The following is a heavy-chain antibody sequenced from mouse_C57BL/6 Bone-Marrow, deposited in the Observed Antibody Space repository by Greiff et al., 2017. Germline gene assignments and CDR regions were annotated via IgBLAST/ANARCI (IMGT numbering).Heavy chain of an antibody. CDR2: IWGGGST. J-gene: IGHJ1*03. D-gene: IGHD1-1*01. Sequence: VQLVESGPGLVAPSQCLSITCTVSGFSFTSYGVDWVRQPPGKGLEWLGVIWGGGSTNYNSPLMSSLSIITANSTCQAFLKMISLLTADTAMYYGAKDFYSTVVRHWYFDVWGTGTTVTVSS. V-gene: IGHV2-9*01. CDR3: AKDFYSTVVRHWYFDV. CDR1: GFSFTSYG.